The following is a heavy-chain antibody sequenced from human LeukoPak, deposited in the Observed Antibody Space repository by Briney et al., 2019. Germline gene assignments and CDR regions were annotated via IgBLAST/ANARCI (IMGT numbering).Heavy chain of an antibody. D-gene: IGHD2-2*01. CDR3: AKDLAVVVPAATSGMDV. Sequence: GGSLRLSCAASGFTFSSYGMHWVRQAPGKGLEWVAVISYDGSNKYYADSVKGRFTISRDNSKNTLYLQMNSQRAEDTAVYYCAKDLAVVVPAATSGMDVWGKGTTVTVSS. CDR2: ISYDGSNK. CDR1: GFTFSSYG. J-gene: IGHJ6*03. V-gene: IGHV3-30*18.